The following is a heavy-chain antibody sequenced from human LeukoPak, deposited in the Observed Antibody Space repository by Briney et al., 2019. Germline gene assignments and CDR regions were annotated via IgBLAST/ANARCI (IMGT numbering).Heavy chain of an antibody. V-gene: IGHV3-53*01. CDR1: GFTVSSNY. D-gene: IGHD3-22*01. J-gene: IGHJ5*02. CDR2: TYSGGST. CDR3: VREINYDKVNWFDP. Sequence: GGSLRLSCAVSGFTVSSNYMSWVRQAPGKGLEWVSVTYSGGSTYYSDSVKGRFTISRDNSKNTLYLQMNSLRAEDTAVYYCVREINYDKVNWFDPWGQGTLVTVSS.